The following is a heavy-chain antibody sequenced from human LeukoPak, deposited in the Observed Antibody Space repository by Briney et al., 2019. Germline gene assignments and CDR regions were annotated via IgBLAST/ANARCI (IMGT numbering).Heavy chain of an antibody. CDR2: IYPGDSDS. CDR1: GYSFNNYW. CDR3: ARGSGYISGLY. V-gene: IGHV5-51*01. J-gene: IGHJ4*02. Sequence: GESLKISCKASGYSFNNYWIVWVRQMPGKGLEWMGIIYPGDSDSRYSPSFQGQVTISADKSISTVYLQWSSLKASDTAMYYRARGSGYISGLYWGQGTLVTVSS. D-gene: IGHD5-12*01.